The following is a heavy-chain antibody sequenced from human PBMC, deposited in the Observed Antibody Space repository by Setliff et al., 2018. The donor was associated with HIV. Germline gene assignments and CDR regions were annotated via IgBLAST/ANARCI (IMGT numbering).Heavy chain of an antibody. J-gene: IGHJ4*02. CDR2: ISNGGSAK. D-gene: IGHD4-4*01. Sequence: GESLRLSCAASGFTFSSYGVNWVRQAPGKGLEWISYISNGGSAKYYTDSVEGRFTVSRDNAKNLLYLQMDSLKGEDTALYYCARDRWADSNYYFDSWGQGTLVTVSS. CDR3: ARDRWADSNYYFDS. V-gene: IGHV3-48*04. CDR1: GFTFSSYG.